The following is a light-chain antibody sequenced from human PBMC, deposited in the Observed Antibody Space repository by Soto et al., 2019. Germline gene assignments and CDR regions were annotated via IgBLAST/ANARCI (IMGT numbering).Light chain of an antibody. J-gene: IGKJ4*01. CDR2: AAS. Sequence: EIVMTQSPATLSVSLGERATLSCRASQSVGTYLAWYQQKPGQPPSLLIFAASTRATGIPARFSGTGSGSDFTLTINGLQSVDFAVYSCQQYSDWPLVTFGGGTRVEIK. CDR1: QSVGTY. CDR3: QQYSDWPLVT. V-gene: IGKV3-15*01.